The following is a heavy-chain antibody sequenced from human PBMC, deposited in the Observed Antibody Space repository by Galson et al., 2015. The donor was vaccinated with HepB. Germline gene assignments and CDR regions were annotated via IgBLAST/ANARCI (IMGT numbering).Heavy chain of an antibody. V-gene: IGHV5-10-1*01. J-gene: IGHJ6*03. D-gene: IGHD4-23*01. CDR2: IDPSDSYT. CDR1: GYSFTSYW. CDR3: ARLSDGYGGNSDLGPDYYYYYYMDV. Sequence: QSGAEVKKPGESLKISCKGSGYSFTSYWISWVRQMPGKGLEWMGRIDPSDSYTNYSPSFQGHVTISADKSISTAYLQWSSLKASDTAMYYCARLSDGYGGNSDLGPDYYYYYYMDVWGKGTTVTVSS.